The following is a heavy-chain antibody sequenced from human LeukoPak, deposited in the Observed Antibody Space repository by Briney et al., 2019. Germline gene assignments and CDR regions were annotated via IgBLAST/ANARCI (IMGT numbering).Heavy chain of an antibody. D-gene: IGHD3-10*01. CDR3: AKDYMYGSGSYLPYYYYGMDV. V-gene: IGHV3-23*01. CDR2: ISGSGGST. J-gene: IGHJ6*02. CDR1: GFSFSTYA. Sequence: GSLRLSCAASGFSFSTYAMSWVRRAPGKGLDWVSTISGSGGSTYYADSVKGRFTISRDNAKNSLYLQMNSLRAEDTALYYCAKDYMYGSGSYLPYYYYGMDVWGQGTTVTVSS.